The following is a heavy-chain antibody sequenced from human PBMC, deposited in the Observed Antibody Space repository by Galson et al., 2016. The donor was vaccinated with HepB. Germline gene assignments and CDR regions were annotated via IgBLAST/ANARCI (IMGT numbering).Heavy chain of an antibody. CDR2: SGGSGGST. D-gene: IGHD3-3*01. Sequence: SLRLSCAASGFTFANYAMSWVRQAPGKGLEWVSSSGGSGGSTYYADSVKGRFTLSRDNSKNTLYLQMESLRAEDTAMYYCARLTPSRLRFLKWLSPFDYWGQGTLVTVSS. CDR3: ARLTPSRLRFLKWLSPFDY. CDR1: GFTFANYA. V-gene: IGHV3-23*01. J-gene: IGHJ4*02.